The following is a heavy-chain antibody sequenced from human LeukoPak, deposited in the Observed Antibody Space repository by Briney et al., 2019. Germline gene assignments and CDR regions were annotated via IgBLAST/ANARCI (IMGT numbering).Heavy chain of an antibody. CDR1: GYSISSAFY. CDR2: IHYSGST. D-gene: IGHD1-1*01. Sequence: SETLSLTCAVSGYSISSAFYWGWIRQSPGKGLEWIGTIHYSGSTSYNPSLKSRVTISVDTSKNQFSLQLSSVTAADTAVYYCARDWNRYAYWGQGTLVTVSS. J-gene: IGHJ4*02. CDR3: ARDWNRYAY. V-gene: IGHV4-38-2*02.